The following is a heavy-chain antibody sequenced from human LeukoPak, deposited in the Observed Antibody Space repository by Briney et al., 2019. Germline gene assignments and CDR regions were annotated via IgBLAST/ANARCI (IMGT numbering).Heavy chain of an antibody. D-gene: IGHD1-26*01. Sequence: PSQTLSLTCTVSGGSISSGGYYWSWIRQHPGKGLEWIGYICYSGSTYYNPSLKSRVTISVDTSKNQFSLKLSSVTAADTAVYYCARGGKVWFDPWGQGTLVTVSS. V-gene: IGHV4-31*03. J-gene: IGHJ5*02. CDR3: ARGGKVWFDP. CDR2: ICYSGST. CDR1: GGSISSGGYY.